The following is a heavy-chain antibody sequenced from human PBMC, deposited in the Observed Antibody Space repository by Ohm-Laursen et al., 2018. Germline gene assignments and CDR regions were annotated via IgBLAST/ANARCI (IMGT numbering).Heavy chain of an antibody. CDR2: IYSGDRT. V-gene: IGHV3-66*01. CDR1: GFTVSSNN. D-gene: IGHD1-14*01. J-gene: IGHJ4*02. Sequence: SLRLSCSASGFTVSSNNMSWVCQAPGKGLEWVSLIYSGDRTSYADSVKGRFTISRDSSRNTLYLQMNSLRAEDTAMYYCARDGPRRPEIIPSNPYWGQGTLVTVSS. CDR3: ARDGPRRPEIIPSNPY.